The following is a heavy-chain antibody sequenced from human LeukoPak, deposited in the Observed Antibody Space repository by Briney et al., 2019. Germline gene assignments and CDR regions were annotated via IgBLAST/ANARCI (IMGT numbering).Heavy chain of an antibody. V-gene: IGHV4-39*01. CDR2: IYYSGTT. D-gene: IGHD6-19*01. CDR3: AGGRSSVMGY. Sequence: PSETLSLTCTVSGGSISSSSYYWGWLRQPPGKGLEWIGSIYYSGTTYYNPSLKSRVTISVDTSKNQFSLKLSSVTAADTAVYYCAGGRSSVMGYWGQGTLVTVSS. J-gene: IGHJ4*02. CDR1: GGSISSSSYY.